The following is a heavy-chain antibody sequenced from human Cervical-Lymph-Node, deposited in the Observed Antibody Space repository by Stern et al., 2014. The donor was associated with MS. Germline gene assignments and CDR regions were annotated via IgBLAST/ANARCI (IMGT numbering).Heavy chain of an antibody. CDR1: GDTFGSYG. V-gene: IGHV1-69*01. CDR2: LFPFFGTP. J-gene: IGHJ4*02. Sequence: VQLVQSGAEVKKPGCSVKVSCKAAGDTFGSYGISWVRQAPGPGLEWMGGLFPFFGTPIYAQKFQGRVTMTADESTTTAYMDLTSLSVEDSAVYYCATSTYGLVHWGQGTLVTVSS. CDR3: ATSTYGLVH. D-gene: IGHD3-10*01.